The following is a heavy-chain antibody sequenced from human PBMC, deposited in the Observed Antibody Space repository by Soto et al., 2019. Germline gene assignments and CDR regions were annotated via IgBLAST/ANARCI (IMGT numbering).Heavy chain of an antibody. V-gene: IGHV3-66*01. CDR3: ARESPQGNQRYGAFDI. CDR2: IYSDGST. Sequence: EVQLVESGGGLVQPGGSLRLSCAASGFTVSSNYMTWVRQAPGKGLEWVSIIYSDGSTYYADSVKGRFTISRDNSKNTLYLQMNSLRAEDTAVYYCARESPQGNQRYGAFDILGQGTMVSVSS. CDR1: GFTVSSNY. D-gene: IGHD1-20*01. J-gene: IGHJ3*02.